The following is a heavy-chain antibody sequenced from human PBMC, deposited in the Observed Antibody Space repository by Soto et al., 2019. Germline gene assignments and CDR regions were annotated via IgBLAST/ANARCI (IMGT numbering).Heavy chain of an antibody. Sequence: SETLSLTCTVSGGSISSYYWSWIRHPPGKGLEWIGYIYYSGSTNYNPSLKSRVTISVDTSKNQFSLKLSSVTAADTAVYYCARHADCGGDCYEIDYWGQGTLVTVSS. D-gene: IGHD2-21*02. CDR1: GGSISSYY. CDR3: ARHADCGGDCYEIDY. CDR2: IYYSGST. J-gene: IGHJ4*02. V-gene: IGHV4-59*08.